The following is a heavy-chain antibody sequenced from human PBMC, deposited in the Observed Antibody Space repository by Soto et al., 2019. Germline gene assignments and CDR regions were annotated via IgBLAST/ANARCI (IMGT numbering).Heavy chain of an antibody. Sequence: TLSLTCTVSGGSISSYYWSWIRQPPGKGLEWIGYIYYSGSTNYNPSLKSRVTISLDRSKNQFSLKLSSMTAADTAVYYCARGPSSPPLNWFDPWGQGTLVTVSS. J-gene: IGHJ5*02. CDR3: ARGPSSPPLNWFDP. CDR1: GGSISSYY. CDR2: IYYSGST. V-gene: IGHV4-59*01. D-gene: IGHD6-19*01.